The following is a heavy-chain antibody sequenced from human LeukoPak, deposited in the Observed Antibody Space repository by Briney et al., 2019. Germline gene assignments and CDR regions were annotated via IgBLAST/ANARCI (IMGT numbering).Heavy chain of an antibody. CDR3: ARDETRAVAADY. CDR1: GYTFSSFG. CDR2: ISAYSGNT. Sequence: GASVKVSCKTSGYTFSSFGITWVRQAPGQGLEWVGWISAYSGNTNYGQILQDRVTMTTDTSTSTAYMELKSLRSDDTAVYYCARDETRAVAADYWGQGTLVTVSS. J-gene: IGHJ4*02. D-gene: IGHD6-19*01. V-gene: IGHV1-18*01.